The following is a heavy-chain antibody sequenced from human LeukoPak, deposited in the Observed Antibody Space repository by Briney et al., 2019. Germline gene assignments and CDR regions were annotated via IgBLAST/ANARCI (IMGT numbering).Heavy chain of an antibody. J-gene: IGHJ4*02. CDR1: GFTFSSYW. Sequence: GGSLRLSCAASGFTFSSYWMTWVRQAPGKGLEWVANIKQDGSEKYYVDSVKGRFTISRDNAKNSLYLQMNSLRAEDTAAYYCARWYSSRWRNFDYWGQGTLVTVSS. V-gene: IGHV3-7*01. CDR2: IKQDGSEK. CDR3: ARWYSSRWRNFDY. D-gene: IGHD6-13*01.